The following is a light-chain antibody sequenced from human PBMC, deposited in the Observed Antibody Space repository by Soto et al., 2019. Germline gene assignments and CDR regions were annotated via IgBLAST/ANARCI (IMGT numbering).Light chain of an antibody. Sequence: DVVMTQSPLSLPVTLGQPASISCRSSQSLVYSDGNTYLTWFQQRPGQSPRRLIYQVSTRDSGVPDRFSGSGSGIDFTLKISRVEAEDVGVYYCMQASRWPWTFGQGSKVEIE. V-gene: IGKV2-30*01. CDR3: MQASRWPWT. CDR1: QSLVYSDGNTY. J-gene: IGKJ1*01. CDR2: QVS.